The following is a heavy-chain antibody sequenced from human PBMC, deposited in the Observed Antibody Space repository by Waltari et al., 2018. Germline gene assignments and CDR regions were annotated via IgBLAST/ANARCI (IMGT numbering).Heavy chain of an antibody. CDR3: ARDRGGFFWSGYYPLSAFDI. V-gene: IGHV1-69*05. D-gene: IGHD3-3*01. Sequence: FGTANYAQKFQGRVTITTDESTSTAYMELSSLRSEDTAVYYWARDRGGFFWSGYYPLSAFDIWGQGTMVTVSS. CDR2: FGTA. J-gene: IGHJ3*02.